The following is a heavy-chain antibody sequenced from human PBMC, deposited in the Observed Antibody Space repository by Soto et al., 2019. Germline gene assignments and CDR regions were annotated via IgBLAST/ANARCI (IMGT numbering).Heavy chain of an antibody. CDR2: INYSGST. CDR3: ARTTTVTTNLDY. Sequence: SETLSLTCAVYGGSFSGYYWSWIRQPPGKGLEWIGEINYSGSTNYNPSLKSRVTISVDTSKNQFSLKLSSVTAADTAVYYCARTTTVTTNLDYWGQGTMVTVSS. J-gene: IGHJ4*02. CDR1: GGSFSGYY. D-gene: IGHD4-17*01. V-gene: IGHV4-34*09.